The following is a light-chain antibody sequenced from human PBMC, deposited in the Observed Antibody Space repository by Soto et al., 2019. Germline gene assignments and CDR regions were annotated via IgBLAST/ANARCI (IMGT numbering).Light chain of an antibody. Sequence: QSVLTQPASVSGSPGQSITISCTGTSSDVGGYNYVSRYQQHPGKAPKLMIYDVSNRPSGVSNRFSGSKSGNTASLTISGVKAETEGGNYYAPYSEALTRVFAGGTNLSVL. CDR2: DVS. CDR3: APYSEALTRV. V-gene: IGLV2-14*01. J-gene: IGLJ3*02. CDR1: SSDVGGYNY.